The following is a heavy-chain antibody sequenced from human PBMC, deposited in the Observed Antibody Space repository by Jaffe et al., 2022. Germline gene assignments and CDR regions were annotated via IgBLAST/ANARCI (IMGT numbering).Heavy chain of an antibody. V-gene: IGHV1-2*06. CDR1: GYTFTGYY. Sequence: QVQLVQSGAEVKKPGASVKVSCKASGYTFTGYYMHWVRQAPGQGLEWMGRINPNSGGTNYAQKFQGRVTMTRDTSISTAYMELSRLRSDDTAVYYCARDIETLRSGDAFDIWGQGTMVTVSS. J-gene: IGHJ3*02. CDR2: INPNSGGT. CDR3: ARDIETLRSGDAFDI. D-gene: IGHD5-12*01.